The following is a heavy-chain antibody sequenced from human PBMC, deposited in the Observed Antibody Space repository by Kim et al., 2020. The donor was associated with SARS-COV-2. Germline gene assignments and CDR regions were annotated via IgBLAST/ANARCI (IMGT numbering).Heavy chain of an antibody. J-gene: IGHJ3*02. CDR2: K. D-gene: IGHD1-1*01. Sequence: KYYAESVKGRFTISRDNSKNTLYLQMNSLRAEDTAVYYCASVSTGDAFDIWGQGTMVTVSS. V-gene: IGHV3-33*01. CDR3: ASVSTGDAFDI.